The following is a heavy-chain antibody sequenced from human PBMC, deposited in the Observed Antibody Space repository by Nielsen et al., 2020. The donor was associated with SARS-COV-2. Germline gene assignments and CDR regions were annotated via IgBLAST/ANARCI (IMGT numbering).Heavy chain of an antibody. CDR2: ISGSGGST. CDR1: GFTFSSYA. V-gene: IGHV3-23*01. CDR3: AKRGIRTSDPFDY. J-gene: IGHJ4*02. Sequence: GESLKISCAASGFTFSSYAMSWVRQAPGKGLEWVSVISGSGGSTYCADSVKGRFTISRDNSKNTLYLQMDSLRAEDTAVYYCAKRGIRTSDPFDYWGQGTLVTVSS. D-gene: IGHD5-18*01.